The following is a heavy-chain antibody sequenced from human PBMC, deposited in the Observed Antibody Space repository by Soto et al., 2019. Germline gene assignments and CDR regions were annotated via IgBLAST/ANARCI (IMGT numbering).Heavy chain of an antibody. J-gene: IGHJ4*02. CDR3: ARVIYGDCYDY. CDR1: GGSISSYY. CDR2: IYYSGST. Sequence: SETLSLTCTVAGGSISSYYWSWIRQPPGKGLEWIGYIYYSGSTNYNPSLKSRVTISVDTSKNQFSLKLSSVTAADTAVYYCARVIYGDCYDYWGQGTLVTVSS. V-gene: IGHV4-59*01. D-gene: IGHD2-21*02.